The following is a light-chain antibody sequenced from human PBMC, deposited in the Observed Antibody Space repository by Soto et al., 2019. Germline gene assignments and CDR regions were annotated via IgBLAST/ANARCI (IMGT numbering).Light chain of an antibody. CDR1: QGISTY. CDR3: QQSYSTTWT. J-gene: IGKJ1*01. Sequence: DIQMTQSPSSLSASVGDRVTITCRASQGISTYLNWYQQKPVKAPKLLIYGASSLQSGVPSRFSGSGSETDFTLTISSLQPEDFATYSCQQSYSTTWTFGQGTKVDI. V-gene: IGKV1-39*01. CDR2: GAS.